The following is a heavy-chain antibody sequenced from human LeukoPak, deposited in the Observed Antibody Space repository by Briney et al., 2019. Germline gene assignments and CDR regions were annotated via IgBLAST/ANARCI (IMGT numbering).Heavy chain of an antibody. D-gene: IGHD2/OR15-2a*01. Sequence: GASVKVSCKASGYTFTTSGISWVRQAPGQGLEWMGWISAYNGNTKYVQKFQGRVTMTTDTSTSTAYMELSSLRSEDTAVYYCARGPLPMTNWFDPWGQGTLVTVSS. CDR2: ISAYNGNT. V-gene: IGHV1-18*01. CDR3: ARGPLPMTNWFDP. J-gene: IGHJ5*02. CDR1: GYTFTTSG.